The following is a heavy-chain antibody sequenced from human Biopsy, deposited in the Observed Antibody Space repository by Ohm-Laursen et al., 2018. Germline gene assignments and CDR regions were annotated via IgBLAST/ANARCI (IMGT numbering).Heavy chain of an antibody. Sequence: SLRLSCAASGFTFSDYYMNWIRQAPGKGLEWVSFITNTGRTVYADSVKGRFTISRDNANNSVSLQMNNLRVDDTAVYYCARWYGDLFYYYNGMDVWGQGTTVTVSS. CDR2: ITNTGRTV. V-gene: IGHV3-11*04. J-gene: IGHJ6*02. D-gene: IGHD3-10*01. CDR1: GFTFSDYY. CDR3: ARWYGDLFYYYNGMDV.